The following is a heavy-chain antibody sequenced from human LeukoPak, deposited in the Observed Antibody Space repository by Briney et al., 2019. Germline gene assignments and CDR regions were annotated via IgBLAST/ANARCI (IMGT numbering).Heavy chain of an antibody. V-gene: IGHV3-49*04. CDR2: IRSRSHGATT. CDR3: LRHYFGNNWFDP. D-gene: IGHD1-14*01. Sequence: PGGSLRLSCAASGFTFGDYAINWVRQAPGKGLEWVGFIRSRSHGATTDYAASVRARFAISRDDSKNTAYLQMYSLETEDTGVHYCLRHYFGNNWFDPWGQGTLVTVSS. CDR1: GFTFGDYA. J-gene: IGHJ5*02.